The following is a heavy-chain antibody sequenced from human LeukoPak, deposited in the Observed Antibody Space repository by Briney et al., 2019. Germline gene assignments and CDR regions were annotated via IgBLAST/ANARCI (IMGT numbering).Heavy chain of an antibody. V-gene: IGHV4-61*01. J-gene: IGHJ4*02. CDR2: IYYSGRT. Sequence: SETLSLTCTVSGGSISSSSYYWSWIRQPPGKGLEWIGYIYYSGRTNYNPSLKSRVTILVDMSKNQFSLKMSSVTAADTAVYYCARELKVGNTGYYFDYWGQGTLVTVSS. D-gene: IGHD2/OR15-2a*01. CDR3: ARELKVGNTGYYFDY. CDR1: GGSISSSSYY.